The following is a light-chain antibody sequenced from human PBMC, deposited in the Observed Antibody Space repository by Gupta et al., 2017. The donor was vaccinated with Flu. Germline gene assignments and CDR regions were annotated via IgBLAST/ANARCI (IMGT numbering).Light chain of an antibody. CDR2: EAS. Sequence: DIQMTQSPSSLSPSVGDRVTISCQASQDIGNFVNWYQQKPGKAPKLLISEASTVETGVPGRFSGSESGRDFIFTISSLQPEDIAAYYCQQDDNVPITFGQGTRLDIK. CDR1: QDIGNF. CDR3: QQDDNVPIT. V-gene: IGKV1-33*01. J-gene: IGKJ5*01.